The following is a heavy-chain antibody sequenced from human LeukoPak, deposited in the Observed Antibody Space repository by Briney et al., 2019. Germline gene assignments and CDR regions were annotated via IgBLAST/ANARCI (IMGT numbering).Heavy chain of an antibody. CDR2: IYYSGGS. J-gene: IGHJ5*02. CDR3: ARGGYSYPNWFNP. CDR1: GFTISSYY. V-gene: IGHV4-59*01. Sequence: PSETLCLTCAASGFTISSYYWSWIRQAPGKGLEWIGDIYYSGGSNYNPSSKNRGTTTVDTSKNQSSLKLSSVTAADTAVYYCARGGYSYPNWFNPWGEGSLVTVSS. D-gene: IGHD5-18*01.